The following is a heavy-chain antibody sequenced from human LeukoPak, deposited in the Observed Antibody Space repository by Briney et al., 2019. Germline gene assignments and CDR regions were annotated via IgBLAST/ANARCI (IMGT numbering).Heavy chain of an antibody. J-gene: IGHJ4*02. D-gene: IGHD4-17*01. CDR2: IYSSGYT. V-gene: IGHV4-61*02. Sequence: SQTLSLTCTVSVSGGSLSTNNHYWTWIRQPAGRGLEWIGRIYSSGYTNYNPSLQSRVTISVDTSKNQFSLKLSSVTAADTAVYYCARMTTYRDFDYWGQGTLVTVSS. CDR3: ARMTTYRDFDY. CDR1: GGSLSTNNHY.